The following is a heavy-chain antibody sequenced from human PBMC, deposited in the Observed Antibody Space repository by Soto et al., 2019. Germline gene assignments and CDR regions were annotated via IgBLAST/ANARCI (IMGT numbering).Heavy chain of an antibody. CDR3: ARRGSGFRPTRGSFDY. V-gene: IGHV1-2*07. CDR1: GFTLTGNY. J-gene: IGHJ4*02. Sequence: GASGKVSCKAAGFTLTGNYIAWVRQALGQGLESLGWINPNSGGTSYAHKFRGSFTMTIEPSIMTDYVELSRLSSDYRSAYDWARRGSGFRPTRGSFDYWGQRTLVTESS. CDR2: INPNSGGT. D-gene: IGHD6-25*01.